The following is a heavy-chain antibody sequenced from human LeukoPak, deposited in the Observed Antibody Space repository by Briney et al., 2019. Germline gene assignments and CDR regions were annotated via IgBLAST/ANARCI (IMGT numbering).Heavy chain of an antibody. CDR1: GFTFSGYA. CDR2: VSGSGDNT. Sequence: GGSLRLSCAASGFTFSGYAMNWVRQAPGKGLEWVLGVSGSGDNTYYADSVKGRFTISRDNSKNTLYLQMNSLRADDTAVYYCARWSRSSSSTSCLFDYWGQGTLVTVSS. V-gene: IGHV3-23*01. CDR3: ARWSRSSSSTSCLFDY. D-gene: IGHD2-2*01. J-gene: IGHJ4*02.